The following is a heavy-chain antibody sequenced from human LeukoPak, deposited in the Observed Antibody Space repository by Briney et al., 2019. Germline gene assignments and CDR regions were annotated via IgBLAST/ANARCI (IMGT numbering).Heavy chain of an antibody. CDR1: GGSISSYY. CDR3: ARDARHRYCSSSSCYRGWLDP. D-gene: IGHD2-2*01. Sequence: SETLSLTCTVSGGSISSYYWSWIRQPPGKGLEWIGYIYYSGSTNYNPSLKSRVTISVDTSKNQFSLKLSSVTAEDTAVYYCARDARHRYCSSSSCYRGWLDPWGQGTPVTVSS. V-gene: IGHV4-59*01. CDR2: IYYSGST. J-gene: IGHJ5*02.